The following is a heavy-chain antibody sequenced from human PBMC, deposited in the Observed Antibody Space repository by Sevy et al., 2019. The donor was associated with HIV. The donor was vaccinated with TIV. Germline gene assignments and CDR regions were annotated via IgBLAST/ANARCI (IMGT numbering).Heavy chain of an antibody. CDR3: VKRGPTYCRGAQCNLPAALPRWVDH. V-gene: IGHV3-30*18. J-gene: IGHJ4*02. Sequence: GGSLRLSCAASGFIFGDYDMHWVRQAAGKGLEWVAVISYDTNVKYYADSVKGRFTISRDNSKNTLYLEMTGLRSEDTALYYCVKRGPTYCRGAQCNLPAALPRWVDHWGQGTLVTVSS. CDR1: GFIFGDYD. D-gene: IGHD2-21*01. CDR2: ISYDTNVK.